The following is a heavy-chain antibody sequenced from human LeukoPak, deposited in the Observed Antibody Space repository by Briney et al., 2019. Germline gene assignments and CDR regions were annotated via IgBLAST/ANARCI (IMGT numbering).Heavy chain of an antibody. J-gene: IGHJ4*02. CDR1: GFIFSSYG. D-gene: IGHD6-6*01. CDR2: ISGSCCST. V-gene: IGHV3-23*01. CDR3: AKPGSSRGIAGRRPTKYYFDY. Sequence: GGSLRLSCAASGFIFSSYGMSCVGHSPGKPLECLSSISGSCCSTFCADSVKGLFTIPRDNSKKTLYLQMNSLRDEDTDVYYCAKPGSSRGIAGRRPTKYYFDYWGQGTLVTVCS.